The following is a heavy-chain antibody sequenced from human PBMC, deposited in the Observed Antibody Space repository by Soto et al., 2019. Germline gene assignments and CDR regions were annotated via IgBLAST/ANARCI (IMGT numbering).Heavy chain of an antibody. CDR2: MKYDGREK. D-gene: IGHD6-13*01. Sequence: VGSLRLSCSASGFIFSDYWMNWVRQAPGKGLEWVASMKYDGREKMYVDSVKGRFTISRDNAKSSLYLQMASLRAEDTAVYFCARDGVAPGLYFDYWGQGTQVTVSS. CDR1: GFIFSDYW. J-gene: IGHJ4*02. V-gene: IGHV3-7*05. CDR3: ARDGVAPGLYFDY.